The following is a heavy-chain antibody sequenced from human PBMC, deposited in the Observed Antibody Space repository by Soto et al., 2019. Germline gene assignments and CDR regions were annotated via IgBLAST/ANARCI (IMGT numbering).Heavy chain of an antibody. D-gene: IGHD2-15*01. CDR1: GFTFSSYG. Sequence: QVQLVESGGGVVQPGRSLRLSCAASGFTFSSYGMHCVRQAPGKGLEWVAVISYDGSNKYYADSVKGRFTISRDNSKTTQYLQMNSLRAEDTAVYYCAKDVGRDIVVVVAATGVYYYYGMDVWGQGTTVTVSS. V-gene: IGHV3-30*18. CDR3: AKDVGRDIVVVVAATGVYYYYGMDV. J-gene: IGHJ6*02. CDR2: ISYDGSNK.